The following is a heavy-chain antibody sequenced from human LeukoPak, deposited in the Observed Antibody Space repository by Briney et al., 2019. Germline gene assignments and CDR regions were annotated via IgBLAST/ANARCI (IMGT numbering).Heavy chain of an antibody. CDR2: IYTSGSI. J-gene: IGHJ4*02. D-gene: IGHD3-10*01. V-gene: IGHV4-61*02. CDR1: GGSISSSSYY. CDR3: ARGERTYYYGSGSYRPLFDY. Sequence: SETLSLTCTVSGGSISSSSYYWGWIRQPAGKGLEWIGRIYTSGSINYNPSLKSRVTISVDTSKNQFSLKLSSVTAADTAVYYCARGERTYYYGSGSYRPLFDYWGQGTLVTVSS.